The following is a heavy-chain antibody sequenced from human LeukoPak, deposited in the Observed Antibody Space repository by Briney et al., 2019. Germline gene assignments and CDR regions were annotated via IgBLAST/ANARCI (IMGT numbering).Heavy chain of an antibody. CDR1: GYTFTSNY. CDR2: IYPRDGST. CDR3: ARDQEGFDY. J-gene: IGHJ4*02. Sequence: ASVKVSCKASGYTFTSNYIHWVRQAPGQGLEWMGMIYPRDGSTSYAQKFQGRVTVTRDTSTSTVHMELSGLRSEDTAVYYCARDQEGFDYWGQGTLVTVSS. V-gene: IGHV1-46*01.